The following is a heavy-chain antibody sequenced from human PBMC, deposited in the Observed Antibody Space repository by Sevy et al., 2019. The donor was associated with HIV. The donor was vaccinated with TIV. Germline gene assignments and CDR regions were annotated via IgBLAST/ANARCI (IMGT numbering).Heavy chain of an antibody. J-gene: IGHJ4*02. CDR1: GVTISNYA. D-gene: IGHD3-22*01. CDR3: AKDSYFDNTLFDY. CDR2: ISCSGGST. V-gene: IGHV3-23*01. Sequence: GGSLRLSCATSGVTISNYAMNWVRQAPGKGLEWVSGISCSGGSTYYADSVKDRFTISRDNSKNTLYLQMNSLRAEDTAVYYCAKDSYFDNTLFDYWGQGTLVTVSS.